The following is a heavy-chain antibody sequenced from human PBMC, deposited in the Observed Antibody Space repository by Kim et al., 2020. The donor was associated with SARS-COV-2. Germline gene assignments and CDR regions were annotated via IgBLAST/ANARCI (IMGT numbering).Heavy chain of an antibody. J-gene: IGHJ4*01. Sequence: DSVKGRFTISRANSKSAVYLQLNSLRAEDTAVYYCARDSYYDSSGYQFFDDWGHGTLVTVSS. D-gene: IGHD3-22*01. V-gene: IGHV3-30*07. CDR3: ARDSYYDSSGYQFFDD.